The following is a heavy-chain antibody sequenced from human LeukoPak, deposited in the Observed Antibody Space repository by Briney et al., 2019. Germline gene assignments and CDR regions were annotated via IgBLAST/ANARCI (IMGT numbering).Heavy chain of an antibody. J-gene: IGHJ4*02. CDR3: ARASGWVTNPFDY. D-gene: IGHD2-21*02. Sequence: PGGSLRLSCAASGFTFSTYNMNWIRQAPGKGLEGVSYISSGSSTMYYADSVKGRFTISRDNAKNALYLQMNFLRAEDTAVYYCARASGWVTNPFDYWGQGTLVTVSS. CDR2: ISSGSSTM. CDR1: GFTFSTYN. V-gene: IGHV3-48*01.